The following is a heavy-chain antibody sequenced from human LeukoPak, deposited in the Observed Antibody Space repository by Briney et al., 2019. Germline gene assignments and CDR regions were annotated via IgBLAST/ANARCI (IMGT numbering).Heavy chain of an antibody. CDR1: GGPFSGYD. V-gene: IGHV4-34*01. J-gene: IGHJ6*03. D-gene: IGHD1-1*01. Sequence: SETLSLTCAVFGGPFSGYDWSWVRQTPGKGLEWIGEINDSGRTNYNPSLKSRVTIRLGTSDNQCPLQLTSVPAADTAVHYLSXXXYWTSAGMGICFMDVWGTGTTVAVSS. CDR2: INDSGRT. CDR3: SXXXYWTSAGMGICFMDV.